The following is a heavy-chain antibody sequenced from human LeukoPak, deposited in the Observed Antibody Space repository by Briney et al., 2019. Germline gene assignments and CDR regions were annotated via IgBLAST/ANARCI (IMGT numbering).Heavy chain of an antibody. CDR1: GFTFNIYA. CDR2: VSSDGTDK. Sequence: GGSLRLSCAASGFTFNIYAMHWVRQSPGKGLEWVAVVSSDGTDKYYADSVKGRFTISRDNSRNTLSLQMNSLRPEDTAVYYSARVGDYVDGMDVWGQGTTVTVSS. D-gene: IGHD4-17*01. J-gene: IGHJ6*02. V-gene: IGHV3-30-3*01. CDR3: ARVGDYVDGMDV.